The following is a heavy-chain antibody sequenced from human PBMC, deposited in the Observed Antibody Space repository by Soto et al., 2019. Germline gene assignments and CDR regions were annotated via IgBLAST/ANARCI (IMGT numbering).Heavy chain of an antibody. J-gene: IGHJ5*02. CDR1: GGSISPYY. V-gene: IGHV4-59*01. D-gene: IGHD3-9*01. CDR2: ISYTGST. CDR3: ARDRLEPTGGPEP. Sequence: SETLSLTCTVSGGSISPYYWSWVRQPPGKGLEWIGYISYTGSTNYNPSLKSRVTMSVDTSKNQFSLRLSSVTAADTAVYYRARDRLEPTGGPEPWGKGTLVTVPS.